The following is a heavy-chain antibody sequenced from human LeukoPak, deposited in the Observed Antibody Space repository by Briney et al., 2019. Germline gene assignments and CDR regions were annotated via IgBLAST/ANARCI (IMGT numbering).Heavy chain of an antibody. CDR2: INGGGVNT. D-gene: IGHD4-11*01. J-gene: IGHJ4*02. Sequence: GGSLRLSCAASGFTFSSYAMSWVRQAPGKGLEWVSTINGGGVNTHYADSVGGRFTISRDNSKNTLFLQMNSLRDEDTAVYYCAKDLYSNYGPADYWGQGTLVTVSS. CDR3: AKDLYSNYGPADY. CDR1: GFTFSSYA. V-gene: IGHV3-23*01.